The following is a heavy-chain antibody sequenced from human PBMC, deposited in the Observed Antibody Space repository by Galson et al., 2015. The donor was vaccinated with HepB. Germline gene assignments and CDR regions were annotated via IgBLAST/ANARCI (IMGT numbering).Heavy chain of an antibody. V-gene: IGHV3-21*01. J-gene: IGHJ5*02. CDR2: ISSSSYI. D-gene: IGHD3-10*01. Sequence: SLRLSCAASGFTFSSYSMNWVRQAPGKGLEWVSSISSSSYIYYADTVKGRFTISRDNAKNSLYLQMSSLRAEDTTVYYCARDGLGRSYYYGSGSFNLFEPWGQGTLVTVSS. CDR1: GFTFSSYS. CDR3: ARDGLGRSYYYGSGSFNLFEP.